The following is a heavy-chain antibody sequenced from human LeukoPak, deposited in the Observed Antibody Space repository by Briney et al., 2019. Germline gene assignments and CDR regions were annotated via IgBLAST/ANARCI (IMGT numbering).Heavy chain of an antibody. CDR3: ARDFRSGSGWRHGDY. Sequence: ASVKVSCKASGYTFTGYYIHWVRQAPGQGLEWMGWINPNSGGTNYAQKFQGRVTMTRDTSISTAYTELSRLRSDDTAVYYCARDFRSGSGWRHGDYWGQGTLVTVSS. J-gene: IGHJ4*02. CDR2: INPNSGGT. CDR1: GYTFTGYY. V-gene: IGHV1-2*02. D-gene: IGHD6-19*01.